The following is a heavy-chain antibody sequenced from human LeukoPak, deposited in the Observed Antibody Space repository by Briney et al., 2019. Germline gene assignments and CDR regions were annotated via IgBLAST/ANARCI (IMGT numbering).Heavy chain of an antibody. D-gene: IGHD3-3*01. CDR1: GFTFPTYA. J-gene: IGHJ4*02. CDR2: ISYDGTKK. V-gene: IGHV3-30*03. CDR3: ERINRTFGVDIDSCGAEFEF. Sequence: GGSLRLSWGASGFTFPTYAMQWVRQAPGKGLECVSVISYDGTKKEYADSVKGRFTISRDNSNDTLYLQRNSLRPEHTALYYCERINRTFGVDIDSCGAEFEFWGQGTLVTVSS.